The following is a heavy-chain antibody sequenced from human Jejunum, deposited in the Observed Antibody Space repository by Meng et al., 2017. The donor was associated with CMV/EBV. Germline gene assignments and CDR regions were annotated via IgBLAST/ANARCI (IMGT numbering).Heavy chain of an antibody. CDR3: AASSSSWYQNWFDP. CDR1: GYTFTSYG. V-gene: IGHV1-18*01. CDR2: ISAYNGNT. Sequence: QVYLVQSGDELKKPGASVKVSCKASGYTFTSYGISWVRQAPGQGLEWMGWISAYNGNTNYAQKLQGRVTMTTDTSTSTAYMELRSLRSDDTAVYYCAASSSSWYQNWFDPWGQGTLVTVSS. J-gene: IGHJ5*02. D-gene: IGHD6-13*01.